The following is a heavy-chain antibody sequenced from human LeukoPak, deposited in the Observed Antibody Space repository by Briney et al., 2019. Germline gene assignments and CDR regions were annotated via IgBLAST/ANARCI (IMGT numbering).Heavy chain of an antibody. D-gene: IGHD4-17*01. Sequence: PGGSLRLSCAASGFTFSSDAMRWVSQEPGKRLEWVSVSSGSSGSTYYADSVKGRFTVSRDNSKNSLYLQMNSVRAEDTAVYYCASASVTTDDAFDICGQGTMVTVSS. CDR3: ASASVTTDDAFDI. CDR1: GFTFSSDA. CDR2: SSGSSGST. V-gene: IGHV3-23*01. J-gene: IGHJ3*02.